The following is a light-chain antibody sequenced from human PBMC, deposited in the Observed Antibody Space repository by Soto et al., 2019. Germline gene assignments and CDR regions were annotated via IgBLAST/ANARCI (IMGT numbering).Light chain of an antibody. CDR3: QQYNNWPVT. V-gene: IGKV3-11*01. J-gene: IGKJ4*01. CDR2: GAS. Sequence: EIVLTQSPATLSLSPVERATLSCRASQSVSSYLAWYQQKPGQAPRLLIYGASNRATGIPDRFSGSGSGTDFTLTISSLQSEDFAVYYCQQYNNWPVTFGGGTKVDIK. CDR1: QSVSSY.